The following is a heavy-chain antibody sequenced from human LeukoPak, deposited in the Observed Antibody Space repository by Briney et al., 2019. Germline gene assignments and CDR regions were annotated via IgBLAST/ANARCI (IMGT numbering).Heavy chain of an antibody. D-gene: IGHD4-11*01. CDR2: IIPILGIA. V-gene: IGHV1-69*04. Sequence: GSSVKVSCKASGGTFTSYAISWVRQAPGQGLEWMGRIIPILGIANYAQKFQGRVTITADKSTSTAYMELSSLRSDDTAVYYCARDDYSNYYYYGMDVWGQGTTVTVSS. J-gene: IGHJ6*02. CDR3: ARDDYSNYYYYGMDV. CDR1: GGTFTSYA.